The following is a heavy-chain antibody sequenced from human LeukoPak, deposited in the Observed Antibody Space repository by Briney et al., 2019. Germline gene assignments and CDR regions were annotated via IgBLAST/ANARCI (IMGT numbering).Heavy chain of an antibody. V-gene: IGHV3-74*01. Sequence: GGSLRLSCAASGFTFSSYWMHWVRQAPGQGPVWVSCMNSGGSITNYADSVKGRFTISRDTAKNTLYLQMNSLRAEDTAVYYCARGHLLRFLEGPGFGFWGQGTLVTVSS. CDR3: ARGHLLRFLEGPGFGF. CDR2: MNSGGSIT. J-gene: IGHJ4*02. D-gene: IGHD3-3*01. CDR1: GFTFSSYW.